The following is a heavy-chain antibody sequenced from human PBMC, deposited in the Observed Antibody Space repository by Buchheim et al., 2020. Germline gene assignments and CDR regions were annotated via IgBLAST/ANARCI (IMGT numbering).Heavy chain of an antibody. J-gene: IGHJ4*02. CDR3: ARDLLYSLNY. CDR1: GFTFSSYA. Sequence: QVQLVESGGGVVQPGRSLRLSCAASGFTFSSYAMHWVRQAPGKGLEWVAVISYDGSNKYYADSVKGRFTISRDNSKNTPYLQMNSLRAEDTAVYYCARDLLYSLNYWGQGTL. CDR2: ISYDGSNK. V-gene: IGHV3-30*04. D-gene: IGHD5-18*01.